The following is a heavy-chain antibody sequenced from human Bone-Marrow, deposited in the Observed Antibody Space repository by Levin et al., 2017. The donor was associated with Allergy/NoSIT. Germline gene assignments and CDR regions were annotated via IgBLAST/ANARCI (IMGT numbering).Heavy chain of an antibody. CDR1: GGSFSGYY. CDR2: INHSGST. V-gene: IGHV4-34*01. CDR3: ARLGIAARPRYYFDY. Sequence: PGGSLRLSCAVYGGSFSGYYWSWIRQPPGKGLEWIGEINHSGSTNYNPSLKSRVTISVDTSKNQFSLKLSSVTAADTAVYYCARLGIAARPRYYFDYWDQGTLVTVSS. D-gene: IGHD6-6*01. J-gene: IGHJ4*02.